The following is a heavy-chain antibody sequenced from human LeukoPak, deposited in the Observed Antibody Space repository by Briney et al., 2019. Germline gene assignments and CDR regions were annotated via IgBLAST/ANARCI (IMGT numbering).Heavy chain of an antibody. Sequence: GESLKISCKGSGYSFTDYWIGWVRQMPGKGLEWMGIIYPGDSDTRYSSSFQGQVTISADKSISTAYLQWSSLKASDTAMYYCARHTIMGATNRPFDYWGQGTLVTVSS. J-gene: IGHJ4*02. CDR2: IYPGDSDT. D-gene: IGHD1-26*01. CDR3: ARHTIMGATNRPFDY. CDR1: GYSFTDYW. V-gene: IGHV5-51*01.